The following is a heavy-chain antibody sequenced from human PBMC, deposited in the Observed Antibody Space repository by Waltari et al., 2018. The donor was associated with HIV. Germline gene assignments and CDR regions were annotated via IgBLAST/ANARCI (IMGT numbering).Heavy chain of an antibody. J-gene: IGHJ4*02. V-gene: IGHV4-39*01. CDR2: IYYSGST. CDR1: GGSISNSNSY. Sequence: QLQLQESGPGLVKPSETLSLTCPVSGGSISNSNSYWGWIRQPPGKGLEWIGSIYYSGSTYYNPSLKSRVTISVDMSKNQFSLKLSSVTAAVTAVYYCARSSSLNHPNFDYWGQGTLVTVSS. D-gene: IGHD3-16*02. CDR3: ARSSSLNHPNFDY.